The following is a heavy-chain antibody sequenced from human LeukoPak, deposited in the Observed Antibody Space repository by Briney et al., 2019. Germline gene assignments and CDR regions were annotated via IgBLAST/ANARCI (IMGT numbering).Heavy chain of an antibody. CDR3: AHSSYDSSGYYYFDY. V-gene: IGHV2-5*01. J-gene: IGHJ4*02. Sequence: ESGPTLVKPTRTLTLTCTFSGFSLSTSGLGVGWIRQPPGKALEWLAFIFWNDDKRYSPSLKSRFTITKDTSKNQVVLTMTNMDPVDTATYYCAHSSYDSSGYYYFDYWGQGTLVSVSS. CDR2: IFWNDDK. D-gene: IGHD3-22*01. CDR1: GFSLSTSGLG.